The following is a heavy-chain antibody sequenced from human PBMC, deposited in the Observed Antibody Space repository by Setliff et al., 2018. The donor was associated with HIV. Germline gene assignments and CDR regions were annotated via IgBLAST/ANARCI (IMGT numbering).Heavy chain of an antibody. CDR3: ARATRAPGRRRPGGYYGMDV. CDR2: ISTYSDET. D-gene: IGHD2-15*01. CDR1: GYTFTTYG. V-gene: IGHV1-18*01. J-gene: IGHJ6*02. Sequence: ASVKVSCKPSGYTFTTYGLSWVRQAPGQGLEWMGWISTYSDETSSSQNLQGRLTMTTDTSTSTAYMELSSLRSEDTAVYYCARATRAPGRRRPGGYYGMDVWGQGTTVTVSS.